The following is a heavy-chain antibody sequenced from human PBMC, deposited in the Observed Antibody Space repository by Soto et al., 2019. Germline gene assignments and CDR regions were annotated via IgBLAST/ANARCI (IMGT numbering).Heavy chain of an antibody. D-gene: IGHD2-21*01. V-gene: IGHV3-33*01. Sequence: TGGSLRLSCAASGFTFSSYGMHWVRQAPGKGLEWVAVIRYDGSNKYYADSVKGRFTISRDNSKSTQYLQMNSLRDEDTAVYYCARGIGHYYYYMDVWGKGITVTVSS. CDR3: ARGIGHYYYYMDV. CDR1: GFTFSSYG. CDR2: IRYDGSNK. J-gene: IGHJ6*03.